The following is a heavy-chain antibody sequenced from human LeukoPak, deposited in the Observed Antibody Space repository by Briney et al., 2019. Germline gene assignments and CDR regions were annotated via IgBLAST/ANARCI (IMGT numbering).Heavy chain of an antibody. CDR3: ARDLVTYYDFWSAYSTFGY. CDR2: ISVYNGDT. D-gene: IGHD3-3*01. J-gene: IGHJ4*02. Sequence: GASVKVSCKASGYTFTGYYMHWVRQAPGQGLEGMGWISVYNGDTNYAQKLQGRVTMTTDTSTSTAYMELRSLRSDDTAVYYCARDLVTYYDFWSAYSTFGYWGQGTLVTVSS. CDR1: GYTFTGYY. V-gene: IGHV1-18*04.